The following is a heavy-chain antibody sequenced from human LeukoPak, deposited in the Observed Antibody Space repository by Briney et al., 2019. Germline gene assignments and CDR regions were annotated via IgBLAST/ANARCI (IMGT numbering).Heavy chain of an antibody. CDR1: GYSISSDYY. V-gene: IGHV4-38-2*02. Sequence: SETLSLTCTVSGYSISSDYYWGWIRPPPGKGLEGIGIIYHCGSTYYNPSLKRRVTISVEKAKDNFSLKLSSVTAADTAVYFCARVGIDSGSFADFDYWGQGTLVTVSA. D-gene: IGHD1-26*01. J-gene: IGHJ4*02. CDR2: IYHCGST. CDR3: ARVGIDSGSFADFDY.